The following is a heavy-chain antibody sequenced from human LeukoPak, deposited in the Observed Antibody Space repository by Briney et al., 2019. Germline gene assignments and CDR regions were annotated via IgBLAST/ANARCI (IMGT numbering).Heavy chain of an antibody. V-gene: IGHV3-74*01. D-gene: IGHD3-10*01. J-gene: IGHJ5*02. CDR1: GFTFSSYW. Sequence: QPGGSLRLSCAASGFTFSSYWMHWVRQAPGKGLVWVSRINSDGSSTNYADSVKGRFTISRDNAKNTLYLQMNSLRAEDTAVYYCAREHVLLWFGETYNWFDPWGQGTLDTVSS. CDR3: AREHVLLWFGETYNWFDP. CDR2: INSDGSST.